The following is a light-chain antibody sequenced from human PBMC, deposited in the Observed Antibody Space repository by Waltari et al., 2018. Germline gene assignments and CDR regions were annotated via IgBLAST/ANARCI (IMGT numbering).Light chain of an antibody. Sequence: QSALTQPAPVSGSPGQSITISCTGTSSDVGSYNLVSWNQQTPGNAPKPIIYKDSTRPSGVSNRFSGSKSGNTASLTISGLQAEDEANYYCCSYAGSSIWVFGGGTELTVL. CDR2: KDS. J-gene: IGLJ3*02. CDR1: SSDVGSYNL. V-gene: IGLV2-23*01. CDR3: CSYAGSSIWV.